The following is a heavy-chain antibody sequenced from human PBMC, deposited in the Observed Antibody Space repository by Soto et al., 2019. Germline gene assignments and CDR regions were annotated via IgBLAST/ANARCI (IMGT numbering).Heavy chain of an antibody. CDR1: GYSFTGYY. J-gene: IGHJ5*02. CDR2: INPNSGGT. V-gene: IGHV1-2*02. D-gene: IGHD1-26*01. Sequence: QVQLVQSGAGVKKPGASVKVSCKASGYSFTGYYMHWVRQAPGQGLEWMGWINPNSGGTDFAQKFQGRVTMTRDTSISTAYMELSGLSSDDTAVYYCTATTRWSSWGQGTLVIVSS. CDR3: TATTRWSS.